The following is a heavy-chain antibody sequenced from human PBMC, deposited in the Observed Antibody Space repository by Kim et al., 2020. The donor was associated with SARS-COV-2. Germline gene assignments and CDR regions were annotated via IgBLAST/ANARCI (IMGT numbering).Heavy chain of an antibody. V-gene: IGHV4-61*06. CDR2: T. J-gene: IGHJ3*02. Sequence: TNNTPSLKSQVTISIDTSKNKFSLKLSSVTAADPAVYYCAVFEYSSTFDIWGQGTMGTVSS. CDR3: AVFEYSSTFDI. D-gene: IGHD6-6*01.